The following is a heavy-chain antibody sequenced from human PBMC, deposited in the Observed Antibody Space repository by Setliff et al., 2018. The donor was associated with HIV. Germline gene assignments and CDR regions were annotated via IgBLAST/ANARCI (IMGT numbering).Heavy chain of an antibody. CDR2: IYSSGST. J-gene: IGHJ4*02. V-gene: IGHV4-61*02. CDR3: ARSRGTQQEEYYFDY. Sequence: SETLSLTCTVSGGSISSGGYYWRWIRQPAGKGLEWIGRIYSSGSTTYSPSLKSRVTILVDPSKNQFSLKLSSVTAADTAVYYCARSRGTQQEEYYFDYWGPGTLVTVSS. D-gene: IGHD5-12*01. CDR1: GGSISSGGYY.